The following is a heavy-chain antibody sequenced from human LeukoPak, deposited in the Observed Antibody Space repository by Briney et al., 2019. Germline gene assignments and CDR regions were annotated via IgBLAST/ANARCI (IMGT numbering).Heavy chain of an antibody. CDR2: IYHSGST. CDR1: GYSISSGYC. D-gene: IGHD4-17*01. V-gene: IGHV4-38-2*02. J-gene: IGHJ6*03. Sequence: PSETLSLTCTVSGYSISSGYCWGWIRQPPGKGLEWIGSIYHSGSTYYNPSLKSRVTISVDTSKNQFSLKLSSVTAADTAVYYCARAIYGDYEAYYYYMDVWGKGTTVTVSS. CDR3: ARAIYGDYEAYYYYMDV.